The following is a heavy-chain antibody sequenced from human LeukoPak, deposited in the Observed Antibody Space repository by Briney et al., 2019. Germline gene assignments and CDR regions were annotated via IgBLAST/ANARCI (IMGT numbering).Heavy chain of an antibody. CDR1: GGSISSGGYS. J-gene: IGHJ5*02. CDR2: IYHSGST. D-gene: IGHD6-19*01. V-gene: IGHV4-30-2*01. CDR3: ARGGRIAVYRGLFDP. Sequence: PSQTLSLTCAVSGGSISSGGYSWSWIRQPPGKGLEWIGYIYHSGSTYYNPSLKSRVTISVDRSKNQFSLKLSSVTAADTAVYYCARGGRIAVYRGLFDPWGQGTLVTVSS.